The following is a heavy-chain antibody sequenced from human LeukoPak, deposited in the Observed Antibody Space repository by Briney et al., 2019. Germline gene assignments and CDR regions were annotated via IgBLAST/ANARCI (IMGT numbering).Heavy chain of an antibody. J-gene: IGHJ4*02. CDR2: ISSSSSTI. Sequence: PGGSLRLSCAASGFTFSSNSMNWVRQAPGKGLEWVSYISSSSSTIYYADSVKGRFTISRDNAKNSLYLQMNSLRAEDTAVYYCARHPGGSGWNHYFDYWGQGTLVTVSS. V-gene: IGHV3-48*04. CDR3: ARHPGGSGWNHYFDY. D-gene: IGHD6-19*01. CDR1: GFTFSSNS.